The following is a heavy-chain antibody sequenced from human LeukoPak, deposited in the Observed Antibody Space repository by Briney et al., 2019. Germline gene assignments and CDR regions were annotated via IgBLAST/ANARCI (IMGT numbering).Heavy chain of an antibody. J-gene: IGHJ4*02. D-gene: IGHD5-12*01. Sequence: PGGSLRLSCAASGFPFSSYAMSWVRQAPGKGLDWVSSIIDSGGTTYYADSVKGRFTISRDNSKNTVYLQMNSLRGEDTAVYYCAREYNWGQGTLVAVSS. V-gene: IGHV3-23*01. CDR1: GFPFSSYA. CDR2: IIDSGGTT. CDR3: AREYN.